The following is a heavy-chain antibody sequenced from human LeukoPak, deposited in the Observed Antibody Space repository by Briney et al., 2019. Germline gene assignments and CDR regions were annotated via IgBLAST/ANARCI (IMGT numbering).Heavy chain of an antibody. CDR1: GGSFSGYY. CDR3: ARVSGIRVATTRFDP. Sequence: SETLSLTCAVYGGSFSGYYWSWIRQPPGKGLEWIGEINHSGSTNYNPSLKSRVTISVDTSKNQFSLKLSSVTAADAAAYYCARVSGIRVATTRFDPWGQGTLVTVSS. D-gene: IGHD5-12*01. J-gene: IGHJ5*02. V-gene: IGHV4-34*01. CDR2: INHSGST.